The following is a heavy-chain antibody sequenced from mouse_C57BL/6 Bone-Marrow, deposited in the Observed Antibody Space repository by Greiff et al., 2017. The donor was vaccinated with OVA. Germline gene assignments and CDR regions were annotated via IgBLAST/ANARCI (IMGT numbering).Heavy chain of an antibody. CDR3: ARDLLTTVVAKGFDY. CDR2: IDPNSGGT. V-gene: IGHV1-72*01. Sequence: VQLQQPGAELVKPGASVKLSCKASGYTFTSYWMHWVKQRPGRGLEWIGRIDPNSGGTKYNEKFKSKATLTVDKPSSTAYMQLSSLTSEDSAVYYCARDLLTTVVAKGFDYWGQGTTLTVSS. CDR1: GYTFTSYW. D-gene: IGHD1-1*01. J-gene: IGHJ2*01.